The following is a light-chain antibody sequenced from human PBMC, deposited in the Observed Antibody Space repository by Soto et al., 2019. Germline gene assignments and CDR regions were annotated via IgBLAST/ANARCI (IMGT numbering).Light chain of an antibody. J-gene: IGKJ5*01. Sequence: EIVLTQSPGTLSLSPGERATLSCRASQSVSSSYLAWYQQTTGQAPRLLIDGAYSRATGIPDRFRASASGTDFTLTISRLEPEDFAVYFCQQYGGSPAINFGQGTRLE. CDR1: QSVSSSY. V-gene: IGKV3-20*01. CDR3: QQYGGSPAIN. CDR2: GAY.